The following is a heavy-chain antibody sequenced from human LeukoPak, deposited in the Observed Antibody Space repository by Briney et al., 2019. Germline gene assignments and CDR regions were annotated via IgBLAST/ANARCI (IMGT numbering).Heavy chain of an antibody. CDR1: GFTFSSYS. CDR3: ARDEDTPLGDAFDI. V-gene: IGHV3-7*01. Sequence: GGSLRLSCAASGFTFSSYSMNWVRQAPGKGLEWVANIKQDGSEKYYVDSVKGRFTISRDNAKNSLYLQMNSLRAEDTAVYYCARDEDTPLGDAFDIWGQGTMVTVSS. J-gene: IGHJ3*02. CDR2: IKQDGSEK. D-gene: IGHD2-15*01.